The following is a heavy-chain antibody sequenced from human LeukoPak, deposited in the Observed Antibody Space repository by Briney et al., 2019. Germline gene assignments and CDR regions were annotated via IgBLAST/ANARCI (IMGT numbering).Heavy chain of an antibody. CDR1: GFTFSSYS. Sequence: GGSLRLSCAASGFTFSSYSMNWVRQAPGKGLEWVSSISSSSSYIYYADSVKGRFTISRDNAKNSLYLQMNSLRAEDTAVYYCARDGYSSSWDFDYWGQGTLVTVSS. J-gene: IGHJ4*02. V-gene: IGHV3-21*01. CDR3: ARDGYSSSWDFDY. D-gene: IGHD6-13*01. CDR2: ISSSSSYI.